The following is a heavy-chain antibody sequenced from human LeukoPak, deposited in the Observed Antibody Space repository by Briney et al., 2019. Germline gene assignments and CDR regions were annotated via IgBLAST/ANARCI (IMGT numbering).Heavy chain of an antibody. CDR3: ARGQGTVTTH. D-gene: IGHD4-17*01. V-gene: IGHV4-34*01. CDR2: INHSGNA. CDR1: GGSISSYY. J-gene: IGHJ4*02. Sequence: SETLSLTCTVSGGSISSYYWTWIRQPPGKGLEWIGEINHSGNANYNPSLKSRVTISLDMSENHFSLKLTSVTAADTAVYYCARGQGTVTTHWGQGTLVTVSS.